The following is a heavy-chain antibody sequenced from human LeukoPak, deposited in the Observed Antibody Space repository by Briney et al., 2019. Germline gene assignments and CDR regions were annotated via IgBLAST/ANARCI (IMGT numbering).Heavy chain of an antibody. V-gene: IGHV4-30-2*01. J-gene: IGHJ5*02. CDR2: MYESGST. CDR3: ARDRYYYGSGRNNWFDP. Sequence: SQTLSLTCTVSGGSISSGGHFWNWVRQPPGKGLEWIGYMYESGSTSYNPSLKSRVTVSGDRSKNQFSVKLTSVTVADTAVYYCARDRYYYGSGRNNWFDPWGQGTLVTVSS. CDR1: GGSISSGGHF. D-gene: IGHD3-10*01.